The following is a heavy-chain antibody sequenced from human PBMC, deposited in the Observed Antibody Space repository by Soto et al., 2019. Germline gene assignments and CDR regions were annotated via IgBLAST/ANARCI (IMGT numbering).Heavy chain of an antibody. CDR3: ARVQNEVRGVIVDDAFDI. D-gene: IGHD3-10*01. V-gene: IGHV1-18*01. J-gene: IGHJ3*02. Sequence: QVQLVQSGAEVKKPGASVKVSCKASGYTFTSYGISWVRQAPGQGLEWMGWISAYNGNTNYAQKLQGRVTMTTDTSTLTAXMELRSLRSDDTAVYYCARVQNEVRGVIVDDAFDIWGQGTMVTVSS. CDR2: ISAYNGNT. CDR1: GYTFTSYG.